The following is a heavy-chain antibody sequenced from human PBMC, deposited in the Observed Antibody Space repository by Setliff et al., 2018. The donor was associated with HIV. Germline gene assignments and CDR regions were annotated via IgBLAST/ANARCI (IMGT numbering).Heavy chain of an antibody. J-gene: IGHJ4*02. CDR3: ARAPFYYGSGSYQTFDY. V-gene: IGHV4-39*07. D-gene: IGHD3-10*01. Sequence: PSETLSLTCTVSGGSIRSSTYYWGWIRQSPGKGLEWIGSLHYSGNTYYNSSLKSRVTISVDTSKNQFSLKLRSVTAADTAVYYCARAPFYYGSGSYQTFDYWGQGTLVTVSS. CDR2: LHYSGNT. CDR1: GGSIRSSTYY.